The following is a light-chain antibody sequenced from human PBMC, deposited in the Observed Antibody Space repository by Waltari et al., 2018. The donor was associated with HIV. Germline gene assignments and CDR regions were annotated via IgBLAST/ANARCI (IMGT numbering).Light chain of an antibody. CDR1: SSDSGGFQS. V-gene: IGLV2-14*03. Sequence: QSALTQPASVSGSPGQSITISCTGTSSDSGGFQSVSWYRQSPGKAPKLIIYDVSYRPSGVSNRFSGSKSGNTASLTISGLQAEDEADYYCGSSMTNVNMDVFGGGTKLTVL. J-gene: IGLJ2*01. CDR3: GSSMTNVNMDV. CDR2: DVS.